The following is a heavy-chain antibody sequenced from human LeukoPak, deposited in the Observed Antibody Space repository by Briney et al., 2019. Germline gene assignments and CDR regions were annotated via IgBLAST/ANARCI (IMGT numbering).Heavy chain of an antibody. D-gene: IGHD2-8*02. CDR2: ISGGSTYI. CDR3: ARDDVTTNGGVIADSRLFDI. CDR1: GFIFTNCN. V-gene: IGHV3-21*01. Sequence: GGSLRLSCAASGFIFTNCNINWVRQAPGKGLEWVSSISGGSTYIYYADSVRGRFTISRDNAKNSVYLQMNSLRGEDTAVYYCARDDVTTNGGVIADSRLFDIWGQGTMVTVSS. J-gene: IGHJ3*02.